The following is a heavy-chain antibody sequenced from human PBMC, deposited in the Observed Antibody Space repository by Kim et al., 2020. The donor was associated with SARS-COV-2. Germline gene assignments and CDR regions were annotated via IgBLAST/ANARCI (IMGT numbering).Heavy chain of an antibody. Sequence: GGSLRLSCAASGFTFSSYAMHWVRQAPGKGLEWVAVISYDGSNKYYADSVKGRFTISRDNSKNTLYLQMNSLRAEDTAVYYCAREGAGLGSHVLRYFDWPHYYYYGMDVWGQGTTVTVSS. CDR2: ISYDGSNK. V-gene: IGHV3-30*04. CDR3: AREGAGLGSHVLRYFDWPHYYYYGMDV. CDR1: GFTFSSYA. D-gene: IGHD3-9*01. J-gene: IGHJ6*02.